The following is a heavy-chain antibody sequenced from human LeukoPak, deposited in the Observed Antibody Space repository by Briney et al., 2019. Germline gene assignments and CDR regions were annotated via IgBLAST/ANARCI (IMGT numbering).Heavy chain of an antibody. CDR3: AKDRVLMVYAWRPTFDY. V-gene: IGHV3-23*01. Sequence: QPGGSLRLSCAASGFTFSSYGMSWVRQAPGKGLEWVSAISGSGGSTYYADSVKGRFTISRDNSKNTLYLQMNSLRAEDTAVYYCAKDRVLMVYAWRPTFDYWGQGTLVTVSS. CDR2: ISGSGGST. J-gene: IGHJ4*02. CDR1: GFTFSSYG. D-gene: IGHD2-8*01.